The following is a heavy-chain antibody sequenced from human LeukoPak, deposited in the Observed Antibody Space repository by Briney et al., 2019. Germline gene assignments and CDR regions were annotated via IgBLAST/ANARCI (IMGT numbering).Heavy chain of an antibody. CDR2: IIGSGGDT. D-gene: IGHD6-13*01. Sequence: SCKASGFTFSSYAMSWVRQAPGKGLEWVSTIIGSGGDTYYADSVKGRFTISRDTSKNTLYLQMNSLRAEDTAVYYCAKAWAAAGTFASWGQGTLVTVSS. V-gene: IGHV3-23*01. CDR3: AKAWAAAGTFAS. J-gene: IGHJ4*02. CDR1: GFTFSSYA.